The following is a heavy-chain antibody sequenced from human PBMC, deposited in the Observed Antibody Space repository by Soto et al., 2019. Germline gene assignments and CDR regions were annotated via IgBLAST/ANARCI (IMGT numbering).Heavy chain of an antibody. Sequence: EVQLVESRGGLVKPGGSLRLSCAAAGFTFSSYSMNCVRQAPGTGLEWVSSISSSSSYIYYADSVKGRFTISRDNAQNSLSLQMHSLRAEDRAVYYGARDPLPHTYDYWGQGTLVTVAS. CDR1: GFTFSSYS. J-gene: IGHJ4*02. D-gene: IGHD2-21*02. CDR2: ISSSSSYI. V-gene: IGHV3-21*01. CDR3: ARDPLPHTYDY.